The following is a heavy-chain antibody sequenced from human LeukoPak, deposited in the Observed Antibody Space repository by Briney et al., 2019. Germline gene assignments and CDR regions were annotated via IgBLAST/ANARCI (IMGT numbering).Heavy chain of an antibody. D-gene: IGHD3-3*01. CDR1: GGSISSSSYY. J-gene: IGHJ5*02. CDR2: TYYSGST. Sequence: SETLSLTCTVSGGSISSSSYYWGWIRQPPGKGLEWIGSTYYSGSTYYNPSLKSRVTISVDTSKNQFSLKLSSVTAADTAVYYCARGNDFWTSAGFDPWGQGTLVTVSS. V-gene: IGHV4-39*07. CDR3: ARGNDFWTSAGFDP.